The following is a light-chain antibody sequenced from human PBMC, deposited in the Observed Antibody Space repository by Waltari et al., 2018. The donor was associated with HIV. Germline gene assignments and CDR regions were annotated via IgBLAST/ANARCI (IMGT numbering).Light chain of an antibody. V-gene: IGKV1-5*03. CDR3: QQYSSFWT. CDR1: QTVNTW. CDR2: KAS. J-gene: IGKJ1*01. Sequence: DIQMAQSPSNLSASVGDRVTITCRASQTVNTWLAGYQQKPGGAPQLWIYKASILENGVPSRFSGSGSGTDFTLTISILQPYDFGFYYCQQYSSFWTFGQGTKVQVK.